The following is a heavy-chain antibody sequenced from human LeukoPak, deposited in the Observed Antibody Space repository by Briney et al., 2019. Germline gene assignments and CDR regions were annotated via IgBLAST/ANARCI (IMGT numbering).Heavy chain of an antibody. Sequence: RGALRHSCAASVFTSRSSTMNWVRHAPGKGLEWVSSIISSSSYIYYADSVKGRFTISRDNAKNSLYLQMNSLRAEDTAVYHCARDKGIGDSSGWDVWGQGTLVTVSS. V-gene: IGHV3-21*01. CDR3: ARDKGIGDSSGWDV. J-gene: IGHJ4*02. CDR1: VFTSRSST. CDR2: IISSSSYI. D-gene: IGHD6-19*01.